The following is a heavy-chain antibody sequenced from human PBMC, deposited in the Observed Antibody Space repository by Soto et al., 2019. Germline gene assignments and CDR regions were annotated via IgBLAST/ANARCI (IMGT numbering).Heavy chain of an antibody. CDR1: GGSISSGDYY. CDR2: IYYSGST. J-gene: IGHJ6*02. V-gene: IGHV4-30-4*01. Sequence: PSEILSLTCTVSGGSISSGDYYWSWIRQPPGKGLEWIGYIYYSGSTYYNPSLKSRVTISVDTSKNQFSLKLSSVTAADTAVYYCARDNVVPAANFYYYYGMDVWGQGTTVTVSS. CDR3: ARDNVVPAANFYYYYGMDV. D-gene: IGHD2-2*01.